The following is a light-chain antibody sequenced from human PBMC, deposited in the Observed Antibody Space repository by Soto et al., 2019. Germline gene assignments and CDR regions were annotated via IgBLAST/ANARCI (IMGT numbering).Light chain of an antibody. Sequence: IQLTQSPSSLSASVGDRVTITCRASQCISSYLAWYQQKPGKSTKSMIYAASTLQSGVPSRFSGSGSGTDFTLTISSLQPEDFATYSCLQLNSYPRTFGQGTKLEIK. CDR1: QCISSY. CDR2: AAS. J-gene: IGKJ2*01. CDR3: LQLNSYPRT. V-gene: IGKV1-9*01.